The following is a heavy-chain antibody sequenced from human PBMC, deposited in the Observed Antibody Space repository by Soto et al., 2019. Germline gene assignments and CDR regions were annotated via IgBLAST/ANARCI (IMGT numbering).Heavy chain of an antibody. J-gene: IGHJ4*02. CDR1: GGTFSSYR. Sequence: SVKVSCKASGGTFSSYRINWVRQAPGQGLEWVGGIVPIRRTADYAQTFQGRVSITADESARTSYMELRSLRSQDTAVYYCVRDSGAKLSSSWGRGTLVTVSS. V-gene: IGHV1-69*13. D-gene: IGHD6-13*01. CDR3: VRDSGAKLSSS. CDR2: IVPIRRTA.